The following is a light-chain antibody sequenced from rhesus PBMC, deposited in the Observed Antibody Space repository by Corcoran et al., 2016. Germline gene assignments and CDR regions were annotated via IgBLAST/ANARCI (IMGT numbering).Light chain of an antibody. CDR3: LPYNRGPWA. V-gene: IGKV1S21*01. Sequence: DIQMTQSPSSLSASVGDRVTITCRASQGSSNYLSWYQQKPGKAPKLLIYDASILQSGVPSRFSGSGSGTDFTLTISSLQTEDFATYYCLPYNRGPWAFGQGTKVEIK. CDR1: QGSSNY. CDR2: DAS. J-gene: IGKJ1*01.